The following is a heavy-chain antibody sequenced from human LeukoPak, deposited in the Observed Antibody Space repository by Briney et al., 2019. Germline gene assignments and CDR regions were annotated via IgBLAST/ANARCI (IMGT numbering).Heavy chain of an antibody. V-gene: IGHV6-1*01. CDR3: ARDVATTGWYTFDY. CDR2: TYYRSKWYS. Sequence: SQTLSVTCAISGDSVSSINGAWNWVRQSPSRGLEWLGRTYYRSKWYSDYAVPIQGRMSINPDTSKNQFTLHLFSVTPDDTAVYYCARDVATTGWYTFDYWGRGTRVTLSS. D-gene: IGHD6-19*01. J-gene: IGHJ4*02. CDR1: GDSVSSINGA.